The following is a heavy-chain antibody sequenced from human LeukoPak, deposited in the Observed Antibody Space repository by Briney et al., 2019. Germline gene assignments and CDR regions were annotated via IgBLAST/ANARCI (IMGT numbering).Heavy chain of an antibody. CDR1: GFTFNTYE. D-gene: IGHD1-7*01. V-gene: IGHV3-48*03. Sequence: GGSLRLSYAASGFTFNTYEINWVRQAPGKGLEWVSYISSSGSTIYYADSVKGRFTISRDNAKNSLYLQMNSLRAEDTAVYYCAREAVELGDAFDIWGQGTMVTVSS. CDR3: AREAVELGDAFDI. CDR2: ISSSGSTI. J-gene: IGHJ3*02.